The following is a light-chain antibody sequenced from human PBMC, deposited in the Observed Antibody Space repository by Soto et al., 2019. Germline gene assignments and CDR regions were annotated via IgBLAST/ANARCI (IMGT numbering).Light chain of an antibody. CDR3: SSYTSSSTRDV. V-gene: IGLV2-14*01. CDR1: SSDVGGYNY. Sequence: QSALTQPASVSGSPGQSITISCTGTSSDVGGYNYVSWYQQHPGKAPKLMIYEVSNRPSGVSNRFSGSKSGNTASLTISGLQAEHEADYYCSSYTSSSTRDVFGTGTKLSVL. J-gene: IGLJ1*01. CDR2: EVS.